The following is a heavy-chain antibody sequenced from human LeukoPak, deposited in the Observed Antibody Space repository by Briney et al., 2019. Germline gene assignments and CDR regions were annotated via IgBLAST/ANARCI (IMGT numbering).Heavy chain of an antibody. CDR2: INPNSGDT. CDR1: GYTFTGYY. CDR3: ARAMATQLYYVDY. Sequence: GASVKVSCKTSGYTFTGYYIHWVRQAPGQGLEWMGWINPNSGDTNYAQKFQGRVTMTRDTSISTAYMELSRLRSDDTAVYYCARAMATQLYYVDYWGQGTLVTVSS. D-gene: IGHD1-1*01. J-gene: IGHJ4*02. V-gene: IGHV1-2*02.